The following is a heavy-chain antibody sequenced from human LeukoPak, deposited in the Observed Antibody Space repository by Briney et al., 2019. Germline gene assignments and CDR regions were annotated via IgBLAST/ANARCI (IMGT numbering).Heavy chain of an antibody. V-gene: IGHV4-39*07. CDR1: GGSIRSSTYN. CDR3: VRTGGSFYFYYYMDV. D-gene: IGHD1-26*01. J-gene: IGHJ6*03. Sequence: SETLSLTCTVSGGSIRSSTYNWGWIRQPPGKGLEWIGSIHYTGTTYYNPSLKSRVTISLDTSKNQFSLKLSSVTAADTAVYYCVRTGGSFYFYYYMDVWGKGTTVTVSS. CDR2: IHYTGTT.